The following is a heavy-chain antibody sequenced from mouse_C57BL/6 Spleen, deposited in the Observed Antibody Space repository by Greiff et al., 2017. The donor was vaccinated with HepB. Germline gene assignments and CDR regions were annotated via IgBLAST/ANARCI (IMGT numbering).Heavy chain of an antibody. CDR3: AVVERSGYGMAMDY. CDR1: GYTFTSYW. Sequence: VQLQQSGAELVMPGASVKLSCKAPGYTFTSYWMHWVKQRPGQGLEWIGEIDPSDSYTNYNQKFKGKSTLTVDKSSSTAYMQLSSLTSEDSAVYYCAVVERSGYGMAMDYWGQGTSVTVSS. V-gene: IGHV1-69*01. D-gene: IGHD3-2*02. J-gene: IGHJ4*01. CDR2: IDPSDSYT.